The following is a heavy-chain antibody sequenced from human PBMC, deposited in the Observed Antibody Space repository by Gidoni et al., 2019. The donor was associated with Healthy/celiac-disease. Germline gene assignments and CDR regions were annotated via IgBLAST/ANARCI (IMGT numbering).Heavy chain of an antibody. CDR3: ARGSPYRANNWFDP. Sequence: EVQLVESGGGLVQPGGSLRLSWAASGFTFSSYSMNWVRQAPGKGLEWFSSISSSSSYIYYADSVKGRFTISRDNAKNSLYLQMNSLRAEDTAVYYCARGSPYRANNWFDPWGQGTLVTVSS. V-gene: IGHV3-21*01. CDR1: GFTFSSYS. J-gene: IGHJ5*02. D-gene: IGHD1-26*01. CDR2: ISSSSSYI.